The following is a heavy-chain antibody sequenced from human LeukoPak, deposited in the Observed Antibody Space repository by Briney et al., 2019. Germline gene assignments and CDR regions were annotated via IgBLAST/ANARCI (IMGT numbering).Heavy chain of an antibody. CDR1: AFTCSDYY. Sequence: GSLRLSCAASAFTCSDYYMSWIRQAPGKGLEWVSYISSSSSYTNYAGSVKGRFTISRDNAKNSLYLQMNSLRAEDTAVYYCARGAVAGHFDYWGQGTLVTVSS. V-gene: IGHV3-11*06. CDR3: ARGAVAGHFDY. D-gene: IGHD6-19*01. CDR2: ISSSSSYT. J-gene: IGHJ4*02.